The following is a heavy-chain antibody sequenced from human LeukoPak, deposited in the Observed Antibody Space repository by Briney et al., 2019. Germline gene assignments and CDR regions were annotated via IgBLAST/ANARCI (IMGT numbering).Heavy chain of an antibody. D-gene: IGHD4-11*01. V-gene: IGHV1-18*01. CDR3: ARVVSAVTTWWFDP. J-gene: IGHJ5*02. Sequence: GASVKVSCKASGYTFDNYGMTWLRQAPGQGLEWMGWISAYNGNTNYAQKLQGRVTMTTDTSTSTAYMELRSLRSDDTAVYYCARVVSAVTTWWFDPWGQGTLVTVSS. CDR2: ISAYNGNT. CDR1: GYTFDNYG.